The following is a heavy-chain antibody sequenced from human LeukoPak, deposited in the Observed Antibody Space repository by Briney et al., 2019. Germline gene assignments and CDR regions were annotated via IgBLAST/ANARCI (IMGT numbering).Heavy chain of an antibody. J-gene: IGHJ4*02. CDR1: GGSISSRNW. D-gene: IGHD4-17*01. CDR3: ARRRLRPSIIIDY. V-gene: IGHV4-4*02. Sequence: SETLSLTCAVSGGSISSRNWWSWVRQPPGKGLEWIGEIYHSGSTNYNPSLKSRVTISVDKSKNQFSLKLSSVTAADTAVYYCARRRLRPSIIIDYWGQGTLVTVSS. CDR2: IYHSGST.